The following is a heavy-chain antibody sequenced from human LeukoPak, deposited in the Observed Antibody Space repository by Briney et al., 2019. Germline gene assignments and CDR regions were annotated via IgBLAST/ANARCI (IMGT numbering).Heavy chain of an antibody. Sequence: SETLSLTRTVYGGSITTYYWSWTWQPPGKGLEWIGYIYVGGSTNYNPSLESRVTISVDTSKNQFSLKLSSVTAADTAVYYCARDRGVRVFDIWGEGTMVTVSS. D-gene: IGHD3-10*01. CDR3: ARDRGVRVFDI. V-gene: IGHV4-59*01. CDR1: GGSITTYY. J-gene: IGHJ3*02. CDR2: IYVGGST.